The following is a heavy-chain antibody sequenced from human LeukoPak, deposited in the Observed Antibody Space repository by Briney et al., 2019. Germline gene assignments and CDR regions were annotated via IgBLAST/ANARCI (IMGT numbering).Heavy chain of an antibody. Sequence: GGSLRLSCAGSGFTLSTFGMHWVRQAPGKGLEWVALISYDGSNKYYADSVKGRFTISRDTSKNTLFLQMNSLRAEDTAVYYCAKDSAGRYCSITSCNFFDYWGQGTLVAVS. V-gene: IGHV3-30*18. CDR3: AKDSAGRYCSITSCNFFDY. CDR2: ISYDGSNK. D-gene: IGHD2-2*01. J-gene: IGHJ4*02. CDR1: GFTLSTFG.